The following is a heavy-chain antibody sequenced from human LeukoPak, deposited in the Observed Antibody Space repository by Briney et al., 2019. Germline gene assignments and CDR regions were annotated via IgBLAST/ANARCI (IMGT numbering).Heavy chain of an antibody. V-gene: IGHV3-7*01. CDR1: GLTFSTYW. CDR3: AGGIAMVRGGDV. J-gene: IGHJ6*04. Sequence: PGGSLRLSCAASGLTFSTYWMTWVRQAPGKGLEWVANIKQDGSEKNYVDSVKGRFTISRDNAKNSLYLQMNSPRVEDTAVYYCAGGIAMVRGGDVWGKGTTVTVSS. D-gene: IGHD3-10*01. CDR2: IKQDGSEK.